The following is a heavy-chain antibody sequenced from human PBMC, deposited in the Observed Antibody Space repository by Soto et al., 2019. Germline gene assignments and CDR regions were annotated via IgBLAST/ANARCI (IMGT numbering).Heavy chain of an antibody. CDR2: ISYSGTT. V-gene: IGHV4-30-4*08. J-gene: IGHJ5*02. CDR1: GDSISSTNHY. Sequence: SETLSLTCTGSGDSISSTNHYLNWIRQPPGKGLEWIGFISYSGTTYYNPSLKSRVTISVDTSRNQFSLKLTSVTAADTAVYYCAREEAVSSERWFDPWGQGALVTVSS. CDR3: AREEAVSSERWFDP. D-gene: IGHD3-22*01.